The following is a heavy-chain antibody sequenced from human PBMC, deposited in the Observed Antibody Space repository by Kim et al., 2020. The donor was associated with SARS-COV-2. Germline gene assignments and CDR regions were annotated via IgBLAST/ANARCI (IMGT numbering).Heavy chain of an antibody. J-gene: IGHJ4*02. CDR2: ISSRSNFI. D-gene: IGHD6-19*01. V-gene: IGHV3-21*04. CDR1: GFTFGGYS. Sequence: GGSLRLSCAASGFTFGGYSMNWVRQAPGKGLEWVSFISSRSNFIKKADSASGRFSFSIANAEYSRYLFMQSHRLETKDAYAYSCAHISGWDISYYWGQGT. CDR3: AHISGWDISYY.